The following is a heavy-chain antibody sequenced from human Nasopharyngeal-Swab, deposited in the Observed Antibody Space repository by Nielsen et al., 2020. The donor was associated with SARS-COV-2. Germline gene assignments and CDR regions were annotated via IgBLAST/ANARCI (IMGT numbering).Heavy chain of an antibody. D-gene: IGHD3-10*01. J-gene: IGHJ5*02. CDR1: GGSISSSNW. CDR3: ARGLYYYGSGRAVP. Sequence: SEPLSLTFPVSGGSISSSNWWSWVRQPPGKGLERIGEISHSGSTNYNPSLKSRVTISVDKSKNQFSLKLSSVTAADTAVYYCARGLYYYGSGRAVPWGQGTLVTVSS. V-gene: IGHV4-4*02. CDR2: ISHSGST.